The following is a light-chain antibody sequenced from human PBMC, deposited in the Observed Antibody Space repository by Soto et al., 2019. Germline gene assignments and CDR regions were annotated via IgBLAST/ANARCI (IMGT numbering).Light chain of an antibody. Sequence: QSALTQPASVSGSPGQSITISCTGTNSDVGGYDYVSWYQQHPGKAPKLIVYEVSNRPSGVSNRFSGSKSGNTASLSISGLQAEDEADYYCSSYTSTTTLYVLGTGTKVTVL. J-gene: IGLJ1*01. CDR1: NSDVGGYDY. V-gene: IGLV2-14*01. CDR3: SSYTSTTTLYV. CDR2: EVS.